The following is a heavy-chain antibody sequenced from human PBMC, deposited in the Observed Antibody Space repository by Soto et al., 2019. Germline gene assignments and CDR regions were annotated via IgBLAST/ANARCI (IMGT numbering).Heavy chain of an antibody. D-gene: IGHD6-13*01. CDR2: ISGSDGST. V-gene: IGHV3-23*01. J-gene: IGHJ6*02. CDR3: AKVIWMPSSSWVSYGMDV. CDR1: GFTFSSYA. Sequence: GGFLRLSCAASGFTFSSYAMSWVRQAPGKGLEWVSVISGSDGSTSYADSVKGRFTISRDNSKNTLYLQMNSLRGEDTAVYYCAKVIWMPSSSWVSYGMDVWGQGTTVTVSS.